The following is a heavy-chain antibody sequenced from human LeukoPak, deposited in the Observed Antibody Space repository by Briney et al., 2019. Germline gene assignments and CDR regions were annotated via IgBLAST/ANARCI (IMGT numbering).Heavy chain of an antibody. CDR3: ARASAYSSSSGVNY. CDR2: INHSGST. CDR1: GGSFGGYY. D-gene: IGHD6-6*01. Sequence: ASETLSLTCAVYGGSFGGYYWTWIRQPPGKGLEWIGDINHSGSTNYNPSLKSRVTISVDTSKNQFSLRLSSVTAADTAVYFCARASAYSSSSGVNYWGQGTLVTVSS. V-gene: IGHV4-34*01. J-gene: IGHJ4*02.